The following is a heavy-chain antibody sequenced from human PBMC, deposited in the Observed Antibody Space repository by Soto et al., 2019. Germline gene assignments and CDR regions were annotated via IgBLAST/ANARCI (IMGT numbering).Heavy chain of an antibody. V-gene: IGHV4-30-4*01. CDR3: ARDNGVGP. J-gene: IGHJ5*02. CDR1: GGSIRSGDYY. Sequence: QVQLQESRPGLVKPSQTLSLTCTVSGGSIRSGDYYWSWIRQPPGKGLEWIGYIYDSGSTYYNSSRKRRVNITLDTSKNQFSLKLTSVTAADTAVYYCARDNGVGPWGQGTLVTVSS. CDR2: IYDSGST. D-gene: IGHD2-8*01.